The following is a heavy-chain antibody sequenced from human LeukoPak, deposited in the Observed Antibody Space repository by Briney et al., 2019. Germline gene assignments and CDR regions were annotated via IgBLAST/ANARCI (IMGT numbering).Heavy chain of an antibody. CDR3: ASPDGV. Sequence: ASMKVACKASAHTFPIDYMYWVRQAPGQGLEWVGMIRFGGGTTSYEPKFQGRVTMTWDSSTSTAYMGLNSLTSEDTAVYFCASPDGVWGQRTMVTVSS. CDR2: IRFGGGTT. V-gene: IGHV1-46*01. J-gene: IGHJ3*01. CDR1: AHTFPIDY. D-gene: IGHD1-14*01.